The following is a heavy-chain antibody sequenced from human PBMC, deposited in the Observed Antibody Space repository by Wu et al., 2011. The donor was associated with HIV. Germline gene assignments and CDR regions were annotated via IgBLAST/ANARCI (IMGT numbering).Heavy chain of an antibody. CDR1: GYTFTGYY. J-gene: IGHJ5*02. V-gene: IGHV1-2*02. Sequence: VQLVQSGAEVKKPGASVKVSCKASGYTFTGYYIHWVRQAPGQGLEWMGWINPNRGVTDYAQKFQGRVTMTRDTSINTAYMELSSLKSDDTAVYYCARDPAFGAWGQGTLVIVSS. CDR2: INPNRGVT. CDR3: ARDPAFGA.